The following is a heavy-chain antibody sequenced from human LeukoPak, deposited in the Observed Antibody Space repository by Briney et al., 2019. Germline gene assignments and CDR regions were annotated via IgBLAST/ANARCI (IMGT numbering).Heavy chain of an antibody. CDR3: AKVVRYGDYETDAFDI. Sequence: DPGGSLRLSCAASGFTFDDYAMHWVRQAPGKGLEWVSGISWNSGSIGYADSVKGRFTISRDNAKNSLYLQMNSLRAEDTALYYCAKVVRYGDYETDAFDIWGQGTMVTVSS. CDR1: GFTFDDYA. CDR2: ISWNSGSI. V-gene: IGHV3-9*01. D-gene: IGHD4-17*01. J-gene: IGHJ3*02.